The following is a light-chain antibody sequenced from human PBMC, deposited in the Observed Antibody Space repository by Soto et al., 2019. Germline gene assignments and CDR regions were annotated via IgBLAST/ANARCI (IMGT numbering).Light chain of an antibody. CDR1: ESIATW. V-gene: IGKV1-5*01. J-gene: IGKJ5*01. CDR3: QQASSFPLT. Sequence: DVHMTQSPSTLSASVGDRVTITCRASESIATWLAWYQQKPGQAPKLLIYDASRLESGVPSRFSGSGSGTDFTLTISSLQPEDFATYYCQQASSFPLTFGQGTRLEIK. CDR2: DAS.